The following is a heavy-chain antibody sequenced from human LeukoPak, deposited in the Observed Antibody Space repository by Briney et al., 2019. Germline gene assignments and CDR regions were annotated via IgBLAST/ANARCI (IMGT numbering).Heavy chain of an antibody. Sequence: GGSLRLSCAASGFTFSSYAMSWVRQAPGKGLEWVSAISGSGGSTYYADSVKGRFTISRDNSKNTLYLQMNSLKAEDTAVYYCAKSLLIAAAGTNWFDPWGQGTLVTVSS. CDR3: AKSLLIAAAGTNWFDP. CDR1: GFTFSSYA. CDR2: ISGSGGST. V-gene: IGHV3-23*01. D-gene: IGHD6-13*01. J-gene: IGHJ5*02.